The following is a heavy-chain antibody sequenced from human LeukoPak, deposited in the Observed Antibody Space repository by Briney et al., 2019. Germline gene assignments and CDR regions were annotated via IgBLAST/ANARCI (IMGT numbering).Heavy chain of an antibody. CDR3: AKAVAAAGRIGLNDY. D-gene: IGHD6-13*01. V-gene: IGHV3-23*01. CDR1: GFTFSSYA. J-gene: IGHJ4*02. CDR2: ISGSAGST. Sequence: GGSLRLPCAASGFTFSSYAMSWVRQAPGKGLEWVSVISGSAGSTYYADSVKGRFTISRDNSKNTLYLQMNSVRAEDTAVYYCAKAVAAAGRIGLNDYWXQGTLVTVSS.